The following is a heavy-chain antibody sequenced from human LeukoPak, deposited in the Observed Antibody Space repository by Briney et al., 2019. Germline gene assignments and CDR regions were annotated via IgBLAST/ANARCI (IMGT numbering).Heavy chain of an antibody. CDR1: GFTFSSYS. J-gene: IGHJ4*02. CDR3: ARDYGSGSYYMDY. V-gene: IGHV3-21*01. D-gene: IGHD3-10*01. CDR2: ISSSSSYI. Sequence: GGSLRLSCAASGFTFSSYSMNWVRQAPGEGLEWVSSISSSSSYIYYADSVKGRFTISRDNAKNSLYLQMNSLRAEDTAVYYCARDYGSGSYYMDYWGQGTLVTVSS.